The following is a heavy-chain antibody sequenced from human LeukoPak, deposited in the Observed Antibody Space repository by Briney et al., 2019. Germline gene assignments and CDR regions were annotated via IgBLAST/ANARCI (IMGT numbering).Heavy chain of an antibody. V-gene: IGHV3-30*02. Sequence: GGSLRLSCAASGFTFSSYGMHWVRQAPGKGLEWVAFIRCDGNNKYYADSVKGPFTISTDNSKNTLYLQMNSLRAEDTAVYYCASDYDFRAFDPWGQGTLVTVSS. CDR3: ASDYDFRAFDP. CDR1: GFTFSSYG. D-gene: IGHD3-3*01. J-gene: IGHJ5*02. CDR2: IRCDGNNK.